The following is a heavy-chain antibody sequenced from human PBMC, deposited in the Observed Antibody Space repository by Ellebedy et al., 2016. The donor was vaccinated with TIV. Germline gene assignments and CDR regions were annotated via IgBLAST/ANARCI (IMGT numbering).Heavy chain of an antibody. J-gene: IGHJ3*02. CDR2: ISGSGGST. Sequence: GESLKISXAASGFTFSSYAMSWVRQAPGKGLEWVSAISGSGGSTYYADSVKGRFTISRDNSKNTLYLQMNSLRAEDTAVYYCARVFRITIFGVVMRGDAFDIWGQGTMVTVSS. D-gene: IGHD3-3*01. CDR1: GFTFSSYA. V-gene: IGHV3-23*01. CDR3: ARVFRITIFGVVMRGDAFDI.